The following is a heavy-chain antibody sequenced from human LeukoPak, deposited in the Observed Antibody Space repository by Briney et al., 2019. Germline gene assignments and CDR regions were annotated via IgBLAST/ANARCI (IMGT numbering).Heavy chain of an antibody. CDR2: IYYSGST. J-gene: IGHJ4*02. CDR1: GGSISSGGYY. V-gene: IGHV4-31*03. Sequence: SQTLSLTCTVSGGSISSGGYYWSWIRQHPGKGLEWIGYIYYSGSTYYNPSLKCRVTISVDTSKNQLSLKLSSVTAADTAVYYCARHGPPGVKNWGQGTLVTVSS. CDR3: ARHGPPGVKN.